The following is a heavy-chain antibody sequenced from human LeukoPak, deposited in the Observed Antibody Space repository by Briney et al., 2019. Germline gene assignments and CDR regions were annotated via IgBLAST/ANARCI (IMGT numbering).Heavy chain of an antibody. D-gene: IGHD6-19*01. CDR3: ARGRYSSGWYYFDY. CDR2: INSDGSST. Sequence: GGSLRLSCAASGFTFSSYWMHWVRQAPGKGLVWVSRINSDGSSTSYADSVKGRFTISRDNAKNTLYLQMNNLRAEDTAVYYCARGRYSSGWYYFDYWGQGTLVTVSS. J-gene: IGHJ4*02. CDR1: GFTFSSYW. V-gene: IGHV3-74*01.